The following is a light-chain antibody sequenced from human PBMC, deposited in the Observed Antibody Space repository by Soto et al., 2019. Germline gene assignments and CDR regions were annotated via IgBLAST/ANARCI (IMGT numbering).Light chain of an antibody. CDR2: AAS. CDR1: QGISSY. Sequence: AIRRPKSHSSFSASTGDRVTITCRASQGISSYLAWYQQKPGKAPKLLIYAASTLQSGVPSRFSGSGSGTDFTLTICCLQSEDFATYYCQHYNIYSEAFGHGTKVDIK. J-gene: IGKJ1*01. V-gene: IGKV1-8*01. CDR3: QHYNIYSEA.